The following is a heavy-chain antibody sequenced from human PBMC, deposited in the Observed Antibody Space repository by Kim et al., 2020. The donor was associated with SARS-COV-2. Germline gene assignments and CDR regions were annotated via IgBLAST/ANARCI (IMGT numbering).Heavy chain of an antibody. CDR1: GFTFSSYA. Sequence: GGSLRLSCAASGFTFSSYAMHWVRQAPGKGLEWVAVISYDGSNKYYADSVKGRFTISRDNSKNTLYLQMNSLGAEDTAVYYCARVIGGSYFNAFDIWGQGTMVTVSS. V-gene: IGHV3-30*04. J-gene: IGHJ3*02. CDR3: ARVIGGSYFNAFDI. CDR2: ISYDGSNK. D-gene: IGHD1-26*01.